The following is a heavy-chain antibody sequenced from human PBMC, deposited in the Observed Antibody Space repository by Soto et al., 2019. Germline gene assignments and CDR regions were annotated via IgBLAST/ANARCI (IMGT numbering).Heavy chain of an antibody. CDR1: GFTFSASA. CDR3: VSRGGLLAEAFDV. Sequence: VQLVESGGGLVQPGGSLKLSCAASGFTFSASALHWVRQASGKGLEWVGHIKNKADNYSTTYGASMKGRVTVSRDDSNNTAYLNMNILTTEYKAVYYCVSRGGLLAEAFDVWGQGTMVTVSS. J-gene: IGHJ3*01. V-gene: IGHV3-73*01. D-gene: IGHD3-10*01. CDR2: IKNKADNYST.